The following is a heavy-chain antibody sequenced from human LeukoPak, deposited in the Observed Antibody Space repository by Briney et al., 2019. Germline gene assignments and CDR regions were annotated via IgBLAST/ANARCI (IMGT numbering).Heavy chain of an antibody. J-gene: IGHJ6*02. D-gene: IGHD3-3*01. CDR2: INPNSGGT. CDR3: ARGYYDFWSGYRYYYGMDV. CDR1: GYTFTGYY. Sequence: ASVKVSCKASGYTFTGYYMHWVRQAPGQGLEWMGWINPNSGGTNYAQKFQGWVTMTRDTSISTAYMELSRLRSDDTAVYYCARGYYDFWSGYRYYYGMDVWGQGTTVTVSS. V-gene: IGHV1-2*04.